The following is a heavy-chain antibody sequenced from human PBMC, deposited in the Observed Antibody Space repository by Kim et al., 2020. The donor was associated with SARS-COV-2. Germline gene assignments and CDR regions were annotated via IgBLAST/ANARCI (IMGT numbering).Heavy chain of an antibody. CDR2: ISYDGSNK. D-gene: IGHD4-17*01. Sequence: GGSLRLSCAASGFTFSSYGMHWVRQAPGKGLEWVAVISYDGSNKYYADSVKGRFTISRDNSKNTLYLQMNSLRAEDTAVYYCAKVYDYGDYYFDYWGQGT. J-gene: IGHJ4*02. CDR1: GFTFSSYG. CDR3: AKVYDYGDYYFDY. V-gene: IGHV3-30*18.